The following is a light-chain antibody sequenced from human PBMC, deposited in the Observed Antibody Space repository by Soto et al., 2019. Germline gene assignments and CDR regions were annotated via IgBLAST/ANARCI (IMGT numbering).Light chain of an antibody. CDR2: DAS. CDR3: QQHENPPIT. V-gene: IGKV1-33*01. J-gene: IGKJ5*01. CDR1: QDIRHF. Sequence: DIQMTQPPSSLSASVGDRVTISCQASQDIRHFLSWYLQRPGKAPKLLIFDASSLVTGVPSRFSGSGSGTDFTFTISSLQPEDIGTYYCQQHENPPITFGQGTRLQIK.